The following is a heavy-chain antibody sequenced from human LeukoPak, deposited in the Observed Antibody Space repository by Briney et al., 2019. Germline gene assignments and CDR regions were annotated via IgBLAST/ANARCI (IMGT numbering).Heavy chain of an antibody. D-gene: IGHD3-10*01. V-gene: IGHV3-20*04. Sequence: GESLRLTCVASGFNFEDFGMTWVRLVPGKGLEWASGVTWSGDMTSYADSLKGRFTISRDNSKNSLYLHMNSLRVEDTAFYYCARKVGSGHNYGPDYYFFYMDVWGKGNAVTVTS. J-gene: IGHJ6*03. CDR1: GFNFEDFG. CDR3: ARKVGSGHNYGPDYYFFYMDV. CDR2: VTWSGDMT.